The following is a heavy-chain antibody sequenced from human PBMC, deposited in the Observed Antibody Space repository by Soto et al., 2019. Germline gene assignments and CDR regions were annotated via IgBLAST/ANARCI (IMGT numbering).Heavy chain of an antibody. Sequence: PSETLSLTYPRSSDYISSSSYTWDWIRQPPGKGLEWIGSIYYSGTTYYNPSLNSRVTVSVDTSKNQFSLKVTSVTAADTAVYYCARLHGYCISSSCHGHYAIDVWGQAPTVPVSS. J-gene: IGHJ6*02. CDR1: SDYISSSSYT. CDR2: IYYSGTT. D-gene: IGHD2-2*01. V-gene: IGHV4-39*01. CDR3: ARLHGYCISSSCHGHYAIDV.